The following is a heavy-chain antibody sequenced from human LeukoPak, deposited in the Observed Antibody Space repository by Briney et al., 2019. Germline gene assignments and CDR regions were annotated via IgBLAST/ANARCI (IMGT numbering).Heavy chain of an antibody. CDR2: IYYSGST. Sequence: SETLSLTCTVSGGSVSSSSYYWGWIRQPPGKGLEWIGSIYYSGSTYYNPSLRSRVTIAVDTSKNQFSLKLSSVTAADTAVYYCARGRFLDAFDIWGQGTMVTVSS. CDR3: ARGRFLDAFDI. D-gene: IGHD3-3*01. J-gene: IGHJ3*02. V-gene: IGHV4-39*07. CDR1: GGSVSSSSYY.